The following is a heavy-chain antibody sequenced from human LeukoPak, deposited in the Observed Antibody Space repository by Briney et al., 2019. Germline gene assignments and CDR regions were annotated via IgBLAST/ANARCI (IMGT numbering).Heavy chain of an antibody. CDR2: ISYDGSNK. CDR3: AKDTYYDSSGSLGY. Sequence: GGSLRLSCAASGFTFSSYGMHWVRQAPGKGLEGVAVISYDGSNKYYADSVKGRFTISRDNSKNTLYLQMNSLRAEDTAVYYCAKDTYYDSSGSLGYWGQGTLVTVSS. J-gene: IGHJ4*02. CDR1: GFTFSSYG. D-gene: IGHD3-22*01. V-gene: IGHV3-30*18.